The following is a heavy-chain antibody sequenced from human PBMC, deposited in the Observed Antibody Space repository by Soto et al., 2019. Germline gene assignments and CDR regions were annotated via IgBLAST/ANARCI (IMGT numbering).Heavy chain of an antibody. Sequence: QVQLVQSGAEVKKPGASVKVSCKASGYTFTSYYMHWVRQAPGQGLEWMGIINPSGGSTSYAQKFQGRVTMTRDTSTSTVYMELSSLRSEDTAVYYCARDRSPTYYDFWSGYYNYYFDYWGQGTLVTVSS. J-gene: IGHJ4*02. CDR3: ARDRSPTYYDFWSGYYNYYFDY. CDR1: GYTFTSYY. CDR2: INPSGGST. D-gene: IGHD3-3*01. V-gene: IGHV1-46*01.